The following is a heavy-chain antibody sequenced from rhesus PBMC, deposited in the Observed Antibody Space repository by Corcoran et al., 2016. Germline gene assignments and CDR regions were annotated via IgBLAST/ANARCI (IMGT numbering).Heavy chain of an antibody. V-gene: IGHV2-174*01. CDR2: IYWYDDK. CDR1: GFSISTSGMG. Sequence: QVTLKESGPALVKPTQTLTLTCTFSGFSISTSGMGVGWIRQPPGKALEWLALIYWYDDKYYSTSLKSRLTISKDTSKTQVVLTMTNMDPVDTATYYCARVRGYSSGWSLGYFEFWGQGALVTVSS. J-gene: IGHJ1*01. D-gene: IGHD6S26*01. CDR3: ARVRGYSSGWSLGYFEF.